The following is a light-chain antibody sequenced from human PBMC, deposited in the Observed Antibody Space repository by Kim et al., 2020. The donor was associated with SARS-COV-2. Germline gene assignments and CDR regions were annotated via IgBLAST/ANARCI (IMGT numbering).Light chain of an antibody. J-gene: IGLJ2*01. CDR1: SLRLSY. CDR2: GKN. CDR3: NSWDTSAFHVV. V-gene: IGLV3-19*01. Sequence: SSELTQDPAVSVALGQTVTITCQGDSLRLSYASWYQQKPGQAPLLVIYGKNSRPSGIPDRFSGSSSGNTASLTITGAQAEVEADYYCNSWDTSAFHVVFGGGTQLTVL.